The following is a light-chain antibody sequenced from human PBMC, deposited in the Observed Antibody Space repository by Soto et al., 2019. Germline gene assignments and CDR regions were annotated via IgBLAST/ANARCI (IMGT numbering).Light chain of an antibody. CDR3: QLNSYPIT. CDR1: QSVSSSY. V-gene: IGKV3-20*01. J-gene: IGKJ5*01. CDR2: AAS. Sequence: EIVLTQSPGTLSLSPGERATLSCRASQSVSSSYLAWYQQKPGQAPRLLIYAASSRATGSPDRFSGGGSGTDFTLTISRLEPEDFAVYYCQLNSYPITFGQGTRLEIK.